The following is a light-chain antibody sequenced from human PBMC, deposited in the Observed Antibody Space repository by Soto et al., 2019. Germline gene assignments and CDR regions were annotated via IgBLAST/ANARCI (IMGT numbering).Light chain of an antibody. Sequence: QSVLTQPPSVSAAPGQKVTISCSGSRSNIGNNYVSWYQHLPGTAPKLLIYDNIKRPSGIPDRFSGSKSGTSATLGITGLQTGDEADYYCGTWDTSLSAGFFGTGTKVTVL. CDR3: GTWDTSLSAGF. CDR1: RSNIGNNY. V-gene: IGLV1-51*01. CDR2: DNI. J-gene: IGLJ1*01.